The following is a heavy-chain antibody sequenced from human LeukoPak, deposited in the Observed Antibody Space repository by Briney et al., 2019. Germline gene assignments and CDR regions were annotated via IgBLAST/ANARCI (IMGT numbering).Heavy chain of an antibody. Sequence: SKTLSLTCIVSGGSISTSAYYWGWIRPPPGEGLQWIVSIYYSGNTYYNSSLKSRVTISVDTSTSQFSLRLSSVTATDTAVYYCARQPALTHSLFDYWGQGTLVTVSS. CDR3: ARQPALTHSLFDY. CDR1: GGSISTSAYY. V-gene: IGHV4-39*01. J-gene: IGHJ4*02. CDR2: IYYSGNT.